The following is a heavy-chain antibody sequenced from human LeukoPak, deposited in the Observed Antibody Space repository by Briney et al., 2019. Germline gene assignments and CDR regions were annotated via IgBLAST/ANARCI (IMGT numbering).Heavy chain of an antibody. D-gene: IGHD2-15*01. J-gene: IGHJ6*03. V-gene: IGHV1-46*01. CDR3: ARGPDIVVVAANDYYYMDV. Sequence: GASVKVSCKASGYTFTSYYMHWVRQAPGQGLEWMGIINPSGGSTSYAQKFQGRVTMTRDTSTSTVYMELSSLRSEDTAVYYCARGPDIVVVAANDYYYMDVWGKGTTVTVSS. CDR2: INPSGGST. CDR1: GYTFTSYY.